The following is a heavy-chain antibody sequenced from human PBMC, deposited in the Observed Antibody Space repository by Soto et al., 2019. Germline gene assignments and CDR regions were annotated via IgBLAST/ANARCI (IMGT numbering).Heavy chain of an antibody. CDR3: ARDRCYDGTCYSASDS. CDR1: GFSFSTYN. J-gene: IGHJ5*01. D-gene: IGHD2-15*01. CDR2: ISTTSFTI. Sequence: LRLSCAASGFSFSTYNMDWVRQAPGKRPEWIAYISTTSFTIYYADSVKGRFTISRDNDRNSLYLEMNSLRDEDMAVYYCARDRCYDGTCYSASDSWGQGTLVTVSS. V-gene: IGHV3-48*02.